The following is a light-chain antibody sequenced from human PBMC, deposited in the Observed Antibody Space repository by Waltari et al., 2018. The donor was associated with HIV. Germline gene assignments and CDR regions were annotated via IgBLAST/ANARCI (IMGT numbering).Light chain of an antibody. Sequence: QSVLTQPPSASGTPGQRVSVPCSGGNSNIGTNTVNWYQHLPGTAPKLPIYSNNQRPSGVPARFSGSRSGTSASLAISGLQSEDEADYYCAVWDDSLKGRVFGTGTKVTVL. CDR3: AVWDDSLKGRV. J-gene: IGLJ1*01. V-gene: IGLV1-44*01. CDR1: NSNIGTNT. CDR2: SNN.